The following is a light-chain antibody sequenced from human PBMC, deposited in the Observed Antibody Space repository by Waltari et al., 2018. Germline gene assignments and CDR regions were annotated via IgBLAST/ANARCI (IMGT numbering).Light chain of an antibody. CDR2: KTF. Sequence: DIQMTQSPSTLSASVGDRATITCRASQSISTLLAWFQQKPGNPPKLLIYKTFNLERGVPSRFSGSGSGTEFTLTITSLQPDDFATYYCQQYSSSSMFSFGQGTKLEIK. CDR3: QQYSSSSMFS. V-gene: IGKV1-5*03. J-gene: IGKJ2*03. CDR1: QSISTL.